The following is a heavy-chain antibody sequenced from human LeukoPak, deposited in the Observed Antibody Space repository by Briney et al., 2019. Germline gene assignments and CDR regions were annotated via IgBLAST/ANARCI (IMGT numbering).Heavy chain of an antibody. CDR1: GFTFDDYA. CDR3: ASGQQLVAVY. J-gene: IGHJ4*02. D-gene: IGHD6-13*01. CDR2: ISWNSGSI. Sequence: GGSLRLSCAPAGFTFDDYAMRWVQQAPGKGREWDSGISWNSGSIGYADSVKGRFTISRDNSKNTVYLQMNSLRAEDTAVYYCASGQQLVAVYWGQGTLVTVSS. V-gene: IGHV3-9*01.